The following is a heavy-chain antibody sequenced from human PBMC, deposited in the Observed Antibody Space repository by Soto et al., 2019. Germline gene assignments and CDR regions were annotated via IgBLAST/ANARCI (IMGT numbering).Heavy chain of an antibody. V-gene: IGHV3-30*18. CDR1: GLTFSSCG. CDR2: ISYDGRNK. D-gene: IGHD3-22*01. J-gene: IGHJ4*02. Sequence: GGALRLSWAASGLTFSSCGMHWGRQAPGKGLEGVAVISYDGRNKDYADSVKGRFPISRDNSKNTLYLQMNSLRAEDTAAYYCANEEFDSSGYYWGQGT. CDR3: ANEEFDSSGYY.